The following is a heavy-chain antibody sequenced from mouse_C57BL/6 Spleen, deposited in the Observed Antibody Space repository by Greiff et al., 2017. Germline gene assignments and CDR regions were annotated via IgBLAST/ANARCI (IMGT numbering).Heavy chain of an antibody. J-gene: IGHJ4*01. V-gene: IGHV3-6*01. CDR3: ARDRGSSGYVSYYAMDY. D-gene: IGHD3-2*02. Sequence: EVQLVESGPGLVKPSQSLSLTCSVTGYSITSGYYWNWIRQFPGNKLEWMGYISYDGSNNYNPSLKNRISITRDTSKNQFFLKLNSVTTEDTATYYCARDRGSSGYVSYYAMDYWGQGTSVTVSS. CDR2: ISYDGSN. CDR1: GYSITSGYY.